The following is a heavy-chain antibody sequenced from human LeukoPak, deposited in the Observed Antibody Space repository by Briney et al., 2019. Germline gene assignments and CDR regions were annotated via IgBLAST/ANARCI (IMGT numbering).Heavy chain of an antibody. J-gene: IGHJ3*02. V-gene: IGHV1-24*01. Sequence: ASVKVSCKVSGYTLTELSMHWVRQAPGKGLEWMGGFDPEDGETIYAQKFRGRVTMTEDTSTDTAYMELSSLRSEDTAVYYCATTVNTVAGPNDAFDIWGQGTMVTVSS. CDR3: ATTVNTVAGPNDAFDI. CDR2: FDPEDGET. CDR1: GYTLTELS. D-gene: IGHD6-19*01.